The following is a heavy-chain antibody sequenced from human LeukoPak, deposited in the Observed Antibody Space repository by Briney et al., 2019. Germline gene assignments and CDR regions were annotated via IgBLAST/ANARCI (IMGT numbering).Heavy chain of an antibody. CDR2: ISWDGGST. D-gene: IGHD3-22*01. CDR1: EFSVGSNY. Sequence: GGSLRLSCAASEFSVGSNYMTWVRQAPGKGLEWVSLISWDGGSTYYADSVKGRFTISRDNSKNSLYLQMNSLRAEDTALYYCAKDIYAGGDSSGYDYWGQGTLVTVSS. CDR3: AKDIYAGGDSSGYDY. J-gene: IGHJ4*02. V-gene: IGHV3-43D*03.